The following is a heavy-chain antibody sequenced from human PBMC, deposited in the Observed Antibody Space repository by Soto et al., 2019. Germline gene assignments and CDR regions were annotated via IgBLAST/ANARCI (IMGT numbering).Heavy chain of an antibody. CDR3: AAPLRGWFDP. J-gene: IGHJ5*01. CDR1: GGSFSGYY. Sequence: SETLSLTCAVYGGSFSGYYWSWIGQRPGKGLEWIGEINHSGSTNYNPSLKSRVTISVDTSKNQFSLKLSSVTAADTAVYYCAAPLRGWFDPWGQGTLVTVSS. CDR2: INHSGST. V-gene: IGHV4-34*01.